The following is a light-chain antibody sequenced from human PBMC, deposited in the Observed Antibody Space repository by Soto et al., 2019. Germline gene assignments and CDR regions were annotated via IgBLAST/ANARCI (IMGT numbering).Light chain of an antibody. CDR2: DVS. Sequence: QSALTQPASVSGSPGQSITISCTGTSSDVGGYNYVSWYQHHPGKAPKLLIYDVSNRPSGISNRFSGSKSDNTASLTISGLQPEDGVDYYGSSYTTSNTRQIVFGTGTKLTVL. CDR3: SSYTTSNTRQIV. J-gene: IGLJ1*01. V-gene: IGLV2-14*03. CDR1: SSDVGGYNY.